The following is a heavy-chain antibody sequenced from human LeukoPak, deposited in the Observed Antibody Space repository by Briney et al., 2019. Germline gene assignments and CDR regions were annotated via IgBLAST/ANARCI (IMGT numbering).Heavy chain of an antibody. CDR2: ISGSGGST. CDR1: ASSFSSYA. CDR3: AKRLAAAAGMRAFDI. V-gene: IGHV3-23*01. Sequence: PGASLSLARAASASSFSSYAMGWVRHAPGKGLGWVSAISGSGGSTYYADSVKGRFTISRDNSKNTLYLQMNSLGAEDTAVYYCAKRLAAAAGMRAFDIWGQGTMVTVSS. D-gene: IGHD6-13*01. J-gene: IGHJ3*02.